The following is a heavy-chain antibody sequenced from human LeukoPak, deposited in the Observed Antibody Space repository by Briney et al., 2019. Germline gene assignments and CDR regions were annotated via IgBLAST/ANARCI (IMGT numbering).Heavy chain of an antibody. D-gene: IGHD3-10*01. CDR1: GGSISSGSYY. CDR2: IYTSGST. CDR3: ARGIGGSYYYYMDV. V-gene: IGHV4-61*02. Sequence: PSETLSLTCTVSGGSISSGSYYWSWIRQPAGKGLEWIGRIYTSGSTNYNPSLKSRVTISVDTSKNQFSLKLSSVTAADTAVYYCARGIGGSYYYYMDVWGKGTTVTVSS. J-gene: IGHJ6*03.